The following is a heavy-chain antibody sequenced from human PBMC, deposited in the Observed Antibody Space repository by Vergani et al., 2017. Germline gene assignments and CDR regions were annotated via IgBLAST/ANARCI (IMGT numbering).Heavy chain of an antibody. Sequence: VNLVGSGGGVVQPGRSLRLSCAASGFTFDDYAMHWVRQAPGKGLEWVSGISWNSGSIGYADSVKGRFTISRDNAKNSLYLQMNSLRAEDTALYYCAKASTIFGVVIGYYFDYWGQGTLVTVSS. J-gene: IGHJ4*02. V-gene: IGHV3-9*01. CDR2: ISWNSGSI. CDR1: GFTFDDYA. D-gene: IGHD3-3*01. CDR3: AKASTIFGVVIGYYFDY.